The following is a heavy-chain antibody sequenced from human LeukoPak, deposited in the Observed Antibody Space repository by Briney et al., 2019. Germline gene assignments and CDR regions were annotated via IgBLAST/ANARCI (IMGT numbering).Heavy chain of an antibody. CDR2: ISGSGGST. V-gene: IGHV3-23*01. D-gene: IGHD3-22*01. CDR1: GFTFSSYA. CDR3: AKDAQYYYGSSGYGNFDY. J-gene: IGHJ4*02. Sequence: GGSLRLSCAASGFTFSSYAMSWVRQAPGKGLEWVSAISGSGGSTYYADSVKGRFTISRDNSKNTLYLQMNSLRAEDTAVYYCAKDAQYYYGSSGYGNFDYWGQGTLVTVSS.